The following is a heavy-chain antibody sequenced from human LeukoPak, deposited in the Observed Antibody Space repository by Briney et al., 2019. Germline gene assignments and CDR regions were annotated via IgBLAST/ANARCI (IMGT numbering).Heavy chain of an antibody. Sequence: PSETLSLTCTVSGGSISGSSYYWGWIRQPPGKGLEWIGNIYYTGSTSYSPSLKSRVTISVDTSKNQSSLKLTSVTAADTAVYFCGRSLNDAWFDPWGQGTLVTVSS. V-gene: IGHV4-39*01. CDR3: GRSLNDAWFDP. J-gene: IGHJ5*02. CDR2: IYYTGST. CDR1: GGSISGSSYY. D-gene: IGHD1-1*01.